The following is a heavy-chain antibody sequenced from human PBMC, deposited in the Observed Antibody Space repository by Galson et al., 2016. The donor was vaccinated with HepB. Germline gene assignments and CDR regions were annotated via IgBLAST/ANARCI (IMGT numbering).Heavy chain of an antibody. CDR1: GGSVNSGIHY. D-gene: IGHD3-22*01. J-gene: IGHJ4*02. V-gene: IGHV4-61*01. Sequence: SETLSLTCTVSGGSVNSGIHYWSWIRQPPGKGLEWIGYIYYSGDTNYNPSLKSRVTISIDTSRNQFSLRLASVSAADTAVYYCAREAYYDRSGDYPYFEYWGPGSLVTVAS. CDR3: AREAYYDRSGDYPYFEY. CDR2: IYYSGDT.